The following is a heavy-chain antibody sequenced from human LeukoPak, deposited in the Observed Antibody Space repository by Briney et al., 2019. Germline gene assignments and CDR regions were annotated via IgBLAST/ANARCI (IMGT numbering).Heavy chain of an antibody. D-gene: IGHD1-14*01. CDR1: GFTFSSYE. J-gene: IGHJ3*02. Sequence: LSGGSLRLSCVASGFTFSSYEMNWVRQAPGKGLEWVALIKQDGTETYYVDSVKGRFTISRDNAKNSLYLQMNSLRAEDTAVFYCVRYNTWQVSRAFDIWGQGTMITVSS. CDR2: IKQDGTET. V-gene: IGHV3-7*01. CDR3: VRYNTWQVSRAFDI.